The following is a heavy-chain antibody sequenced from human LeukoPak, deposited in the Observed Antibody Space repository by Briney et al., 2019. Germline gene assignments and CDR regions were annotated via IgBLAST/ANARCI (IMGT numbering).Heavy chain of an antibody. V-gene: IGHV3-21*04. CDR3: EAARGYCSGGSCFDY. J-gene: IGHJ4*02. D-gene: IGHD2-15*01. CDR2: ISSSSSYI. Sequence: GGSLRLSCAVSGFTFSSYSMNWVRQAPGRGLEWVSSISSSSSYIYYPDSVKGRFTISRDNSKNTLYLQMNSLRAEDTAVYYCEAARGYCSGGSCFDYWGQGTLVTVSS. CDR1: GFTFSSYS.